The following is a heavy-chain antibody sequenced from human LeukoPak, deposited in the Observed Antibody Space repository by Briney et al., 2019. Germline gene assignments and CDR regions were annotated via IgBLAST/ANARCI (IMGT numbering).Heavy chain of an antibody. CDR2: ISYDGSNK. J-gene: IGHJ4*02. V-gene: IGHV3-30-3*01. D-gene: IGHD3-22*01. CDR1: GFTFSSYA. Sequence: GRSLRLSCAASGFTFSSYAMDWVRQAPGKGLEWVAVISYDGSNKYYADSVKGRFTISRDNSKNTLYLQMNSLRAEDTAVYYCARVFGYYDSSGYYYDIFDYWGQGTLVTVSS. CDR3: ARVFGYYDSSGYYYDIFDY.